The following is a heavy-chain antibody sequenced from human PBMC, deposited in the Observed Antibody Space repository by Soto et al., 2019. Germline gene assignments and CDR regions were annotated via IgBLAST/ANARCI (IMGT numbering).Heavy chain of an antibody. CDR1: GFTVSSNY. J-gene: IGHJ4*02. V-gene: IGHV3-15*01. D-gene: IGHD3-22*01. CDR3: TTDFPDYDSSGYYRIFGADY. Sequence: PGGSLRLSCAASGFTVSSNYMSWVRQAPGKGLEWVGRIKSKTDGGTTDYAAPVKGRFTISRDDSKNTLYLQMNSLKTEDTAVYYCTTDFPDYDSSGYYRIFGADYWGQGTLVTVSS. CDR2: IKSKTDGGTT.